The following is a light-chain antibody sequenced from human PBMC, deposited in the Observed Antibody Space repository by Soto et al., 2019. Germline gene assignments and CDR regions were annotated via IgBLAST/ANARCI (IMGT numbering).Light chain of an antibody. CDR1: RSISSW. V-gene: IGKV1-5*03. CDR3: QQYNSSPWT. CDR2: KAS. Sequence: DIQMTQSPSTLSASVGDRVTVTCRASRSISSWVAWYQQKPGKAPKLLIYKASALESGVPSRFSGSGSGTEFTLTISSLQPDDFATYYCQQYNSSPWTFGQGTK. J-gene: IGKJ1*01.